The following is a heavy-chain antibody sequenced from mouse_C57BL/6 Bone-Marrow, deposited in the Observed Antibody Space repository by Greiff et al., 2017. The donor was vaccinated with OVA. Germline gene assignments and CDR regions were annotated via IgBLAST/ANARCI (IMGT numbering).Heavy chain of an antibody. CDR1: GFTFSSYG. CDR2: ISSGGSYT. J-gene: IGHJ4*01. Sequence: EVMLVESGGDLVKPGGSLKLSCAASGFTFSSYGMSWVRQTPDNRLEWVATISSGGSYTSYPDSVKGRFTISRDNAKNTLYLQMSSLKSEDTAMYYCARPLGYAMDYWGQGTSVTVSS. CDR3: ARPLGYAMDY. V-gene: IGHV5-6*02.